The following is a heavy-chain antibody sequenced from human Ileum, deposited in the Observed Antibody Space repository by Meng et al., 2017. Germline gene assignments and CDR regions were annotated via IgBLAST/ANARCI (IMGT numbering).Heavy chain of an antibody. Sequence: GESLKISCAASGFTFSAYAMNWVRQAPGKGLEWVSGITYSGGSIYYSDSVKGRFTISRDNSKNTLYLQMNSLRAEDTAVYSCAGFSYSGYGLGYWGQGTLVTVSS. D-gene: IGHD5-12*01. V-gene: IGHV3-23*01. CDR2: ITYSGGSI. CDR1: GFTFSAYA. CDR3: AGFSYSGYGLGY. J-gene: IGHJ4*02.